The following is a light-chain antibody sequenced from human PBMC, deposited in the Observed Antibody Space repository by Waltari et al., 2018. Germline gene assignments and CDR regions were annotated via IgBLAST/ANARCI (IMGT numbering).Light chain of an antibody. V-gene: IGLV3-1*01. CDR1: KLGDKY. CDR3: QAWASGSVV. J-gene: IGLJ2*01. Sequence: SYELTQPPSVSVSPGQTAPIPCSGDKLGDKYTCGYQPKPGPSPAMIIWQDKKRPPGIPERFSASNSGNTATLTISGTQAIDEADYYCQAWASGSVVFGGGTKLSVL. CDR2: QDK.